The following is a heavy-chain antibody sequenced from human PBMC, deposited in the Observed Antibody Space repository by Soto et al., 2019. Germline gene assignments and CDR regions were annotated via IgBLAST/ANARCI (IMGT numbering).Heavy chain of an antibody. CDR1: GFTFRSYD. CDR2: IGTAGDT. CDR3: AREVTQDYYYYGIVE. V-gene: IGHV3-13*01. J-gene: IGHJ6*02. Sequence: GSLRLSCAASGFTFRSYDMHWVRQATGKGLEWVSAIGTAGDTYYPGSVKGRFTISRENAKNSLYLQMNSLRAEDTAVNYCAREVTQDYYYYGIVEGGQETMLNV.